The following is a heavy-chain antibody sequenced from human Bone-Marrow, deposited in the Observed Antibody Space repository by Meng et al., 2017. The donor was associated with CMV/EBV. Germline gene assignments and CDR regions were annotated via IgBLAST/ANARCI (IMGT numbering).Heavy chain of an antibody. D-gene: IGHD7-27*01. CDR2: IHPHRGDT. J-gene: IGHJ4*02. CDR3: ARDNNWGPDY. V-gene: IGHV1-2*02. CDR1: GYTFTAHY. Sequence: ASVKVSCKASGYTFTAHYFHWVRQAPGQGLEWMGWIHPHRGDTNYAQQFQGRVTLTRDTSTNTGYMELTRLTSDDTAVYFCARDNNWGPDYWAQGTLVTVSS.